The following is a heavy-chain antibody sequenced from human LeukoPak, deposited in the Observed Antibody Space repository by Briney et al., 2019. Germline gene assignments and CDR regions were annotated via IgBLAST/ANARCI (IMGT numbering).Heavy chain of an antibody. CDR2: ISSSSSYI. V-gene: IGHV3-21*01. D-gene: IGHD6-13*01. CDR3: ATSAVRVAAAGIPDY. CDR1: GFTFSSYS. J-gene: IGHJ4*02. Sequence: GGSLRLSCAASGFTFSSYSMNWVRQAPGKGLEWVSSISSSSSYIYYADSVKGRFTISRDNAKNSLYLQMNSLRAEDTAVYYCATSAVRVAAAGIPDYWGQGTLVTVSS.